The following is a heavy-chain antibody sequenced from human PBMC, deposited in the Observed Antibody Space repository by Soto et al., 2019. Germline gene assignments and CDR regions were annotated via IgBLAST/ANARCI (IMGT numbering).Heavy chain of an antibody. CDR1: GYTFSDFD. CDR3: ARGNPFNYAGFDV. V-gene: IGHV1-8*01. D-gene: IGHD3-16*01. CDR2: MNAKSGDT. J-gene: IGHJ6*02. Sequence: ELEQSGAELKRPGASVKVSCKASGYTFSDFDINWLRQASGQGPEWRGWMNAKSGDTFFAQRFQGKFNMTWDTSLSTAYMEVGSLTSDDTAIYYCARGNPFNYAGFDVWGQGTTVAVSS.